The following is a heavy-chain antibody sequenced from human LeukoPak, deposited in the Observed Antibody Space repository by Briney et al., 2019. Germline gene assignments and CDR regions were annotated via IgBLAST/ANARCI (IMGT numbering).Heavy chain of an antibody. CDR2: INHSGST. D-gene: IGHD2-2*01. CDR3: ARPASAADSMNDY. J-gene: IGHJ4*02. V-gene: IGHV4-34*01. CDR1: GGSFSGYY. Sequence: SETLSLTCAVYGGSFSGYYWSWIRQPPGKGLEWIGEINHSGSTNYNPSLKSRVTISVDTSKNLFSLKLSSVTAADTAVYYCARPASAADSMNDYWGQGTLVTVSS.